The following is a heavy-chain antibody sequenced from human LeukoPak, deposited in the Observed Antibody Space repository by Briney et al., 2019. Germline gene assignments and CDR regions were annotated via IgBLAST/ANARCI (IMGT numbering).Heavy chain of an antibody. Sequence: SETLSLTCSVSGGSIINYYWSWIRQSPGKGLEWIGYIYYSGSTNYNPSLKSRVTISVDTSKNQVSLKLNSVTAADTAVYFCARGRSRGSCSTTNCYFDFWGQGSLVTVSS. J-gene: IGHJ4*02. V-gene: IGHV4-59*01. D-gene: IGHD2-2*01. CDR1: GGSIINYY. CDR3: ARGRSRGSCSTTNCYFDF. CDR2: IYYSGST.